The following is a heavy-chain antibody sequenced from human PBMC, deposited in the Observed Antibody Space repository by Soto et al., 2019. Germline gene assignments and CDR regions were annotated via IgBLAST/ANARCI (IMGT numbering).Heavy chain of an antibody. CDR2: IRGDGDQT. J-gene: IGHJ4*02. CDR1: GFTFTSYG. D-gene: IGHD1-1*01. V-gene: IGHV3-23*01. Sequence: VQLFASGGGSARPGGSLRLSCTASGFTFTSYGMGWVRQAPGQGLQWVATIRGDGDQTHYPDSVKGRFPISRDNSKNTVYLRRESLSAEDPAMFSVARDLCLDPDDFFAYWGQGTQVTFSS. CDR3: ARDLCLDPDDFFAY.